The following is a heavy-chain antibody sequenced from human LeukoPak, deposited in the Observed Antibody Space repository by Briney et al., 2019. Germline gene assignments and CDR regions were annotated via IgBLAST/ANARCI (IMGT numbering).Heavy chain of an antibody. CDR2: ISGSGGST. Sequence: GGSLRLSCAASGFTFSSYAMSWVRQAPGKGLEWVSAISGSGGSTYYADSVKGRFTISRDNSKNTLYLQMNSLRAEDTAVYYCARGRKYTSGYRVTELGSGYSDYWGQGTLVTVSS. J-gene: IGHJ4*02. CDR1: GFTFSSYA. D-gene: IGHD5-18*01. V-gene: IGHV3-23*01. CDR3: ARGRKYTSGYRVTELGSGYSDY.